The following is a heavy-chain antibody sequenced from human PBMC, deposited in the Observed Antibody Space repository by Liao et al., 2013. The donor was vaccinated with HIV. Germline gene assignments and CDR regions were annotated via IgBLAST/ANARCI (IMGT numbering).Heavy chain of an antibody. CDR1: GGSITSGSYY. V-gene: IGHV4-30-4*08. CDR3: AGGGSYYYYYMDV. CDR2: IYNSGTT. D-gene: IGHD3-10*01. J-gene: IGHJ6*03. Sequence: QVQLQESGPGLVKPSQTLSLTCTVSGGSITSGSYYWSWFRQPPGKGLEWVGYIYNSGTTYYNPSLKSRVTISVDTSKNQFSLKLSSVTAADTALYYCAGGGSYYYYYMDVWGKGTTVTVSS.